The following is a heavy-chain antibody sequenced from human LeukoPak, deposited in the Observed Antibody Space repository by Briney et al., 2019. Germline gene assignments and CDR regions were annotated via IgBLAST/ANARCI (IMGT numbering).Heavy chain of an antibody. Sequence: GESLKISCKGSGYNFASYWIGWVRQMPGKGLEWMGIIYPRDSDPRYSPSFQGQVTISADKSTSTAFLQWSSLRASDTAMYSCARKRGTPVFDFAFWGQGNQVTVAS. D-gene: IGHD3-16*01. CDR2: IYPRDSDP. J-gene: IGHJ4*02. CDR3: ARKRGTPVFDFAF. CDR1: GYNFASYW. V-gene: IGHV5-51*01.